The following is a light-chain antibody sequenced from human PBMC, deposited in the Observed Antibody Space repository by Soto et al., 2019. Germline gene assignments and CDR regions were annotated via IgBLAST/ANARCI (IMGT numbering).Light chain of an antibody. J-gene: IGLJ1*01. Sequence: QSVLTQPPSASGTPGQRVTISCSGGSSNIGTNAVNWYQQLPGTAPKLLIYNNNQRPSGVPDRFSGSKSGTSASLAISGLHSEDEADYYCAAWEDSLNGYVFGTGTKLTVL. CDR2: NNN. CDR1: SSNIGTNA. V-gene: IGLV1-44*01. CDR3: AAWEDSLNGYV.